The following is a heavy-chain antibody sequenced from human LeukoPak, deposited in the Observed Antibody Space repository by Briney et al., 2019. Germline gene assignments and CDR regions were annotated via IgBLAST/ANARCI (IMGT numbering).Heavy chain of an antibody. CDR2: IYYSGST. Sequence: SETLSLTCTVSGGSISSYYWSWIRQPPGKGLEWIGYIYYSGSTNYNPSLKSRVTISVDTSKNQFSLKLSSVTAADTAVYYCASRYYYGSGSYYNEWGQRTLVTVSS. V-gene: IGHV4-59*01. CDR3: ASRYYYGSGSYYNE. CDR1: GGSISSYY. D-gene: IGHD3-10*01. J-gene: IGHJ4*02.